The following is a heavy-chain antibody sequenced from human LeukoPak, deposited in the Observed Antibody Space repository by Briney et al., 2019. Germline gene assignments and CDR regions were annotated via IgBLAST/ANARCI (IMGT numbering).Heavy chain of an antibody. CDR2: IYYTGST. V-gene: IGHV4-59*02. D-gene: IGHD4-23*01. Sequence: SETLSLTCTVSGGSVSDYYWSWIRQSPGKGLEWIGYIYYTGSTSYNPSLRSRVTMSADTSKNQFSLKLSSVTAADTAVYYCARDVVKRGYFDYWGQGTLVTVSS. CDR1: GGSVSDYY. J-gene: IGHJ4*02. CDR3: ARDVVKRGYFDY.